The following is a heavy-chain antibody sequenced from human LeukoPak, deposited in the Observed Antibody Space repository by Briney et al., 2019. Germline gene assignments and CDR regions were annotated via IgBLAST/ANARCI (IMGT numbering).Heavy chain of an antibody. CDR2: ISYDGSNK. CDR3: ARDRDYGWSDY. J-gene: IGHJ4*02. D-gene: IGHD3-10*01. V-gene: IGHV3-30-3*01. CDR1: GFTLSSYA. Sequence: GGSLRLSCAASGFTLSSYAMHWVRQAPGKGLEWVAVISYDGSNKYYADSVKGRFTISRDNSKNTLYLQMNSLRAEDTAVYYCARDRDYGWSDYWGQGTLVTVSS.